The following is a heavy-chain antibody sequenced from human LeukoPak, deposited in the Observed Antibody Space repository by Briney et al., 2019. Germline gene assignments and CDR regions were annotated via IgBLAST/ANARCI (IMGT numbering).Heavy chain of an antibody. CDR2: ISSRGGST. D-gene: IGHD5-12*01. Sequence: QPGGSLRLSCAASGLIFSSHAMSWLRQTPEKGLEWVSAISSRGGSTYYADSVKGRFTICRDNSKNTLYLQMNSLRAEDTAVDYCARDGYSGYDYSHTWPDYWGQGTLVTVPS. CDR3: ARDGYSGYDYSHTWPDY. J-gene: IGHJ4*02. CDR1: GLIFSSHA. V-gene: IGHV3-23*01.